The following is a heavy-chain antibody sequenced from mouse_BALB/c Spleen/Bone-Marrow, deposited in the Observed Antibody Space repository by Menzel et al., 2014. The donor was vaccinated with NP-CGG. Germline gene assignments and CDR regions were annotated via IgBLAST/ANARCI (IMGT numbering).Heavy chain of an antibody. CDR2: ISGGGSYT. J-gene: IGHJ3*01. D-gene: IGHD2-4*01. CDR1: GFSFNSYG. CDR3: ARHAYYDQTEVSFVY. V-gene: IGHV5-9-2*01. Sequence: EVQRVESGGGLVKSGGSLKLSCAASGFSFNSYGMSWVRQTPEKRLEWVATISGGGSYTFYPDSVKGRFTISRDNAKNNLYLQLSCLRSEDTALYYCARHAYYDQTEVSFVYWGQGTLVTVSA.